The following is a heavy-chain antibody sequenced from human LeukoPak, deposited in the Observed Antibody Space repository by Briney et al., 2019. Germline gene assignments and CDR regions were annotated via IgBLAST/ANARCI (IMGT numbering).Heavy chain of an antibody. CDR2: INPSGGST. V-gene: IGHV1-46*01. CDR1: GYTFTSYY. D-gene: IGHD2-2*01. J-gene: IGHJ6*02. Sequence: GASVKVSCKASGYTFTSYYMHWVRQAPGQGLEWMGIINPSGGSTSYAQKFQGRVTMTRDTSTSTVYMELSSLRSEDTAVYYCARELIVVVPAAKGNYYYYGMDVWGQGTTVTVSS. CDR3: ARELIVVVPAAKGNYYYYGMDV.